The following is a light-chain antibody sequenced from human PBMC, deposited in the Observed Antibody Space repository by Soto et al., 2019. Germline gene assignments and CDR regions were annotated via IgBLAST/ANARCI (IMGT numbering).Light chain of an antibody. CDR3: AAWDDSLNGVV. CDR2: TND. V-gene: IGLV1-44*01. CDR1: SSNIGSNT. J-gene: IGLJ2*01. Sequence: QSVLTQPPSASGTPGQRVTISCSGSSSNIGSNTVHWYQQFPGTAPKLLMYTNDQRPSGIPDRFSGSKSGTSGSLAISGLQSEDEADYYCAAWDDSLNGVVFGGGTKLTVL.